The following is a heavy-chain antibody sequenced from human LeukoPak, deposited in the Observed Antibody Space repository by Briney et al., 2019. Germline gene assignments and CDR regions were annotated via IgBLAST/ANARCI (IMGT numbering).Heavy chain of an antibody. CDR2: TNEDGGST. V-gene: IGHV3-74*01. CDR3: VKDNEAGGSPFDR. J-gene: IGHJ4*02. CDR1: GFTFSSRW. Sequence: PGGSLRLSCAASGFTFSSRWMHWVRQAPGKGLVWVSRTNEDGGSTSYADSVKGRFTISRDNAKRTLYLEMNSLRAVDTAVYYCVKDNEAGGSPFDRWGQGALVTVSS. D-gene: IGHD1-1*01.